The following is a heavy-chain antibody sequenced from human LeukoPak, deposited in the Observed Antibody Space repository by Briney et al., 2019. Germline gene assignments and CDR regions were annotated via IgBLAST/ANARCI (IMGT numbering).Heavy chain of an antibody. Sequence: GGSLRLSCAASESPFVDYAITWFRQAPGKGLKGFSGISWNSGSIGYADSVKGRFTISRDNTKNSLYLQMNSLRAEDTALYYCAKGRRSGVTNNFDFWGQGTLVTVSS. J-gene: IGHJ4*02. D-gene: IGHD4-11*01. CDR2: ISWNSGSI. CDR3: AKGRRSGVTNNFDF. CDR1: ESPFVDYA. V-gene: IGHV3-9*01.